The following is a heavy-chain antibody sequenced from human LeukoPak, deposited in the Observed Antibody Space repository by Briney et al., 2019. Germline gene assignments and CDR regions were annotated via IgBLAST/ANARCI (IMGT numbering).Heavy chain of an antibody. Sequence: SQTLSLTCAIPGDSVSSNSVAWNWIRQSPSRGLEWLGRTYYRSKWDNDYAVSVRGRITINPDTSKNQFSLHLSSVTPEDTAVYYCARDDGGIFLDYWGQGTLATVSS. CDR1: GDSVSSNSVA. J-gene: IGHJ4*02. D-gene: IGHD2/OR15-2a*01. CDR3: ARDDGGIFLDY. CDR2: TYYRSKWDN. V-gene: IGHV6-1*01.